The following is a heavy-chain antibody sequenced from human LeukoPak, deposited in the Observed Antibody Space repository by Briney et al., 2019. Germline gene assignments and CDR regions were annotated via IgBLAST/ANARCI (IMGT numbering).Heavy chain of an antibody. CDR3: ARDYPTIDYYYYMDV. D-gene: IGHD5-12*01. J-gene: IGHJ6*03. CDR1: GFTFSDYY. Sequence: KTGGSLRLSCAASGFTFSDYYMSWIRQAPGKGLEWVSYISSSGSTIYYADSVKSRFTISRDNAKNSLYLQMNSLRAEDTAVYYCARDYPTIDYYYYMDVWGKGTTVTVSS. V-gene: IGHV3-11*04. CDR2: ISSSGSTI.